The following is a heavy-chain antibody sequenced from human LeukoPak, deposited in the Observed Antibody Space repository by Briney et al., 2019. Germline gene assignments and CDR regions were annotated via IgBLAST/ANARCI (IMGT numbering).Heavy chain of an antibody. CDR1: GFTFGTFW. V-gene: IGHV3-74*01. CDR2: IDYDGINT. Sequence: PGGSLRLSCAASGFTFGTFWMHWVRQAPGKGLVWVSRIDYDGINTYYADSVKGRFTISRDNAQNTMYLQMNSLRAEDTAVYYCARGRRQSNDFWSGYGFDYWGQGTLVTVSS. CDR3: ARGRRQSNDFWSGYGFDY. D-gene: IGHD3-3*01. J-gene: IGHJ4*02.